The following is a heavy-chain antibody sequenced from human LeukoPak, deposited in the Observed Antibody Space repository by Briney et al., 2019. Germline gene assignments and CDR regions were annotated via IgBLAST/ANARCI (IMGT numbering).Heavy chain of an antibody. V-gene: IGHV3-30*03. CDR1: GFTFSSYG. D-gene: IGHD3-10*01. CDR2: ISYDGSNK. CDR3: VFEGRADAFDI. Sequence: PGRSLRLSCAASGFTFSSYGMHWARQAPGKGREWVAVISYDGSNKYYADSVKGRFTISRDNSKNTLYLQMNSLRAEDTAVYYCVFEGRADAFDIWGQGTMVTVSS. J-gene: IGHJ3*02.